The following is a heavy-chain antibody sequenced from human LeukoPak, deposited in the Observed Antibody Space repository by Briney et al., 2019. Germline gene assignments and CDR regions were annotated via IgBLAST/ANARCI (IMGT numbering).Heavy chain of an antibody. CDR3: VRLAVTDTNY. V-gene: IGHV3-74*01. J-gene: IGHJ4*02. CDR1: GFTFNTYY. D-gene: IGHD2-21*02. Sequence: GGSLRLSCVASGFTFNTYYMHWVRQAPGERLVWVSFINADGTITKYADSVKGRFTISRDNARSTVYLQMNGLRVEDTAMYYCVRLAVTDTNYWGQGSLVTVSS. CDR2: INADGTIT.